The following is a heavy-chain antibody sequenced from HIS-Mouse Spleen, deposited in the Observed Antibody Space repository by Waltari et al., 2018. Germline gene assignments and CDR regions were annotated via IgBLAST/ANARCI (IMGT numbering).Heavy chain of an antibody. Sequence: QLQLPESGPGLVKPSETLSLTCTVSGGSISSSSYYWGWIRQPPGKGLGWIGGIYYSGGTYYIPSLKRRVTRAVATSKNQLYLKLSAVTAADTAVYYCAREIPYSSSWDDWYFDLWGRGTLVTVSS. V-gene: IGHV4-39*07. J-gene: IGHJ2*01. CDR3: AREIPYSSSWDDWYFDL. CDR1: GGSISSSSYY. CDR2: IYYSGGT. D-gene: IGHD6-13*01.